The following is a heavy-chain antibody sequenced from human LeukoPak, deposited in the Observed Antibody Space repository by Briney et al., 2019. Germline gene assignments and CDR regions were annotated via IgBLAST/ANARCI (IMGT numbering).Heavy chain of an antibody. D-gene: IGHD1-1*01. J-gene: IGHJ5*02. Sequence: TSETLSLTCTVSGGSISSSSYYWGWIRQPPGKGLEWIGSIYYSGSTYYNPSLKSRVTISVDTSKNQFSLKLSSVTAADTAVYYCARHGSTKAHTAPFDPWGQGTLVTVSS. CDR2: IYYSGST. CDR3: ARHGSTKAHTAPFDP. V-gene: IGHV4-39*01. CDR1: GGSISSSSYY.